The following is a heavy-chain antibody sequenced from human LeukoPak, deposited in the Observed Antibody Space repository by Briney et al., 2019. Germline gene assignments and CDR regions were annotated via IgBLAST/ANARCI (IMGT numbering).Heavy chain of an antibody. Sequence: SETLSLTCTVSGDFISNHYWSWIRQPPGKGLEWIGYTHYSGTTNYNPSLKSRVTISVDTSKNDFSLRLTSVTAADTAFYYCARGVYIAAAQYGYWGQGTLVTVSS. CDR3: ARGVYIAAAQYGY. V-gene: IGHV4-59*11. D-gene: IGHD6-13*01. J-gene: IGHJ4*02. CDR1: GDFISNHY. CDR2: THYSGTT.